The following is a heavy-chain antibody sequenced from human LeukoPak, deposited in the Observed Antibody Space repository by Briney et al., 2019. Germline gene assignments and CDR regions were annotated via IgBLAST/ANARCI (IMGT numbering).Heavy chain of an antibody. CDR3: ARDSGVVVAATTNFDY. CDR2: IWYDGSNK. D-gene: IGHD2-15*01. CDR1: GFTFSSYG. V-gene: IGHV3-33*01. Sequence: GGSLRLSCAASGFTFSSYGMHWVREATGKGLEWVAVIWYDGSNKYYADSVKGRFTISRDNSKNTLYLQMNSLRAEDTAVYYCARDSGVVVAATTNFDYWGQGTLVTVSS. J-gene: IGHJ4*02.